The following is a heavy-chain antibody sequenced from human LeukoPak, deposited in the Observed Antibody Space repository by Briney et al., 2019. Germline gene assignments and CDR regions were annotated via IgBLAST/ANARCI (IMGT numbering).Heavy chain of an antibody. Sequence: GGSLRLSCAAFGFTFSDYWMHWVRQVPGKGLVWVSRINTDGTMTHYADSVKGRFTVSRDNAKNTLYLQMNSLRAEDTAVYYCAGDYGGNRAPDAFDIWGQGTMVTVSS. D-gene: IGHD4-23*01. CDR2: INTDGTMT. V-gene: IGHV3-74*01. CDR3: AGDYGGNRAPDAFDI. J-gene: IGHJ3*02. CDR1: GFTFSDYW.